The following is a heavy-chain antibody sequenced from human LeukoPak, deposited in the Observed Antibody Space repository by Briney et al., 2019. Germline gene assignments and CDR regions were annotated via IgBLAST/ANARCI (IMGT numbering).Heavy chain of an antibody. CDR3: ARGGDSSGYYSHIDY. J-gene: IGHJ4*02. CDR2: INPNSGGT. CDR1: GYTFTGYY. D-gene: IGHD3-22*01. Sequence: GASVKVSCKASGYTFTGYYMHWVRQAPGQGLEWMGWINPNSGGTNYAQKFQGRVTMTRDTSISTAYMELSRLRSDDTAVYYCARGGDSSGYYSHIDYWGQGTLVTVSS. V-gene: IGHV1-2*02.